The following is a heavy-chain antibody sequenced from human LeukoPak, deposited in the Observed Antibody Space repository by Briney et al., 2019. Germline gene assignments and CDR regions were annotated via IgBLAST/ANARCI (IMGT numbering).Heavy chain of an antibody. CDR2: IYSGGST. Sequence: GGSLRLSCAASGFTVSSNYMSWVRQAPGKGLEWVSIIYSGGSTYYADSVKGRFTISRDNAKNSLYLQMNSLRAEDTALYYCAKDIPYQSYYGSGFDYWGQGTLVTVSS. CDR1: GFTVSSNY. J-gene: IGHJ4*02. CDR3: AKDIPYQSYYGSGFDY. D-gene: IGHD3-10*01. V-gene: IGHV3-53*05.